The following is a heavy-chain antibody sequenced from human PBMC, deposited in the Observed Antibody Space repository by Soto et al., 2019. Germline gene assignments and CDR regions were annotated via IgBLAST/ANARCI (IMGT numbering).Heavy chain of an antibody. CDR1: GVTLGNFA. J-gene: IGHJ2*01. CDR3: ATATLDGYHYWSAAH. CDR2: IIPIYGTS. V-gene: IGHV1-69*01. D-gene: IGHD2-21*02. Sequence: QVPLGQPGAELKKPGSSVKVSCKASGVTLGNFAISWVRQAPGQGPEWVAGIIPIYGTSNYADDFRGRITLTADGATATAFIALSSLRSEDTAIYYCATATLDGYHYWSAAHRGRGTQV.